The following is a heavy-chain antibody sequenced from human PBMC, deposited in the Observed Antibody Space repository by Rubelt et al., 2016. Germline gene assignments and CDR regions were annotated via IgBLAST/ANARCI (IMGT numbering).Heavy chain of an antibody. CDR3: ARAYYYDSSALTWAFDY. D-gene: IGHD3-22*01. Sequence: QVHLVQSAIEVKKPGASVKVSCKASGYTFTSYAMNWVRQAPGQGLEWMGWINTNTGNPTYAQGFTGRFVFSLDTSVSTAYLQISSLKAEDTAVYYCARAYYYDSSALTWAFDYWGQGTLVTVSS. CDR1: GYTFTSYA. V-gene: IGHV7-4-1*02. CDR2: INTNTGNP. J-gene: IGHJ4*02.